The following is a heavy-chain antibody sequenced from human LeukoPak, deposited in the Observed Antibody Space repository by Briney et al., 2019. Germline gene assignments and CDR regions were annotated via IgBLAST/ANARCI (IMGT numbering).Heavy chain of an antibody. CDR3: ARVAGSIDY. D-gene: IGHD1-26*01. V-gene: IGHV1-8*01. Sequence: GASVRVSCKASGYTFTSYDINWVPQASGQGLEWMGWMNPKSGNTGNAQKFQDRVTMTRDTSIRTAYMELGSLRSEDTAVYYCARVAGSIDYWGQGTLVTVSS. CDR1: GYTFTSYD. CDR2: MNPKSGNT. J-gene: IGHJ4*02.